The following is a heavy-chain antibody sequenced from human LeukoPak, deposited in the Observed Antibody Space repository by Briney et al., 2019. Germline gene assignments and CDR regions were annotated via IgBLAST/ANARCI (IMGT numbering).Heavy chain of an antibody. CDR1: GYIFTSYW. V-gene: IGHV5-51*01. CDR3: ARRHYYFDY. Sequence: GESLKISCKGSGYIFTSYWIGWVRQMPGKGLEGMGIIYRGDSDTRYSPSFQGQVTISANKSISTAYIPWSRLKASDTAKDYCARRHYYFDYWGQGTLVTVSS. CDR2: IYRGDSDT. J-gene: IGHJ4*02.